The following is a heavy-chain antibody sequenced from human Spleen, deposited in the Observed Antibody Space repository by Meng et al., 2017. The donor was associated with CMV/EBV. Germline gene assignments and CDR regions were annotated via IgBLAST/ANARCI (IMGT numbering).Heavy chain of an antibody. J-gene: IGHJ4*02. V-gene: IGHV3-30*02. CDR2: IRDDGSNK. CDR1: GFTFNTYA. Sequence: GESLKISCAASGFTFNTYAMHWVRQAPGKGLEWVAFIRDDGSNKYYADFVKGRFTISRDNSKNTLYLQMNSLRAEDTAVYYCAKDFKLMDYFDYWGQGTLVTVSS. D-gene: IGHD2-8*01. CDR3: AKDFKLMDYFDY.